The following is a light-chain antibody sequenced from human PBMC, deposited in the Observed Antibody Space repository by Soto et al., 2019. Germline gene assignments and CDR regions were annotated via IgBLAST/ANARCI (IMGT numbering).Light chain of an antibody. V-gene: IGLV2-14*03. CDR1: SSDVGGSNF. J-gene: IGLJ1*01. CDR3: VSYPSSPIYV. Sequence: QSVLTQPASVSDSPGQSITISCTGTSSDVGGSNFVSWYQQHPGKPPKLIIYDVANRPSGVSNRFSGSKSGSTASLIISSPQTEDEADYYCVSYPSSPIYVFGTGTKVPVL. CDR2: DVA.